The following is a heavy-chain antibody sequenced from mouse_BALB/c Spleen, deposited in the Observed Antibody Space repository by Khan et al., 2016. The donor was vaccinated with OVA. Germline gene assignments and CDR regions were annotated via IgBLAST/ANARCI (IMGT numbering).Heavy chain of an antibody. CDR3: TRNGFGNYESWDY. J-gene: IGHJ2*01. V-gene: IGHV1-5*01. CDR1: GYTFTSYW. D-gene: IGHD2-1*01. Sequence: VQLQQSGTVLARPGASVKMSCKASGYTFTSYWMHWVKQRPGQGLEWIGAIYPANSDTNYNQKFKGKAKLTAVTSTSTAYMELNSLTNEDSAVYYCTRNGFGNYESWDYWGQGTTLTVSS. CDR2: IYPANSDT.